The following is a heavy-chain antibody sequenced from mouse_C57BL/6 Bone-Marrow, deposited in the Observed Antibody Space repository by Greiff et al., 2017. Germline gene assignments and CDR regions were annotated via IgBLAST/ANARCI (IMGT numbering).Heavy chain of an antibody. CDR2: IYPGSGST. J-gene: IGHJ1*03. D-gene: IGHD2-5*01. Sequence: VQLQQSGAELVKPGASVTMSCKASGYTFTSYWITWVKQRPGQGLEWIGDIYPGSGSTNYNEKFKSKATLTVDTSSSTAYMQLSSLTSEDSAVYDCARPYYSNYWYFDVWGTGTTVTVSS. V-gene: IGHV1-55*01. CDR1: GYTFTSYW. CDR3: ARPYYSNYWYFDV.